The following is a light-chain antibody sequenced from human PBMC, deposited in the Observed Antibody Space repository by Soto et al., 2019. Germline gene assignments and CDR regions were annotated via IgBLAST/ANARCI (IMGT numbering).Light chain of an antibody. V-gene: IGKV3-20*01. CDR2: GAS. Sequence: ERVMTQSPGTLSLSPGERATLSCRASQSVSSSYLALYQQKPGQAPRLLIYGASSRATGIPDRFSGSGSGTDFTLTISRLEPEDFAVYYCQQYGSSPITFGPGTKVDIK. J-gene: IGKJ3*01. CDR1: QSVSSSY. CDR3: QQYGSSPIT.